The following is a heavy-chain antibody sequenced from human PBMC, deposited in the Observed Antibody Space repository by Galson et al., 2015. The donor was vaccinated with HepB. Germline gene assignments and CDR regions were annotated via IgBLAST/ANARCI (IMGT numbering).Heavy chain of an antibody. CDR1: GFSLSNARMG. CDR2: IFSNDEK. Sequence: PALVKPTQPLTLTCTVSGFSLSNARMGVSWLRQPPGKALEWLAHIFSNDEKSYSTSLKSRLTISKDTSKSQVVLTMTNMDPVDTATYYCARMSTMVRGGREPFDYWGQGTLVTVSS. D-gene: IGHD3-10*01. CDR3: ARMSTMVRGGREPFDY. J-gene: IGHJ4*02. V-gene: IGHV2-26*01.